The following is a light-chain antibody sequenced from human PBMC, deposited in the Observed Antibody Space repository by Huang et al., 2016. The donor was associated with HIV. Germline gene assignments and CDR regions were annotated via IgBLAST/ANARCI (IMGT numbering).Light chain of an antibody. CDR3: QQRLGT. CDR2: DAS. J-gene: IGKJ3*01. CDR1: QSVSSY. V-gene: IGKV3-11*01. Sequence: EIVLTQSPATLSLSPGGRATLSCRASQSVSSYLAWYQQKPGQAPRLLIYDASNRATGIPARFSGSGSGTDFTLTISSLEPEDFAVYYCQQRLGTFGPGTKVDIK.